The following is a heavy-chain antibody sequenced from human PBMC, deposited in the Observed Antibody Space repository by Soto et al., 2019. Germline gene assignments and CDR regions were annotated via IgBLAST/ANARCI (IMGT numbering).Heavy chain of an antibody. J-gene: IGHJ4*02. CDR3: GKVLIGATRHADVDS. CDR1: GVSLNSGHYY. Sequence: QVQLQESGPGLLEPLETLSLTCSVSGVSLNSGHYYWVWVRQSPGKGLAWIASVYYDESTYYNPSLKSRVTISRDKPRNQFSLTLKSVPAADTAVYYCGKVLIGATRHADVDSWGQGARVTVSS. D-gene: IGHD2-15*01. CDR2: VYYDEST. V-gene: IGHV4-39*01.